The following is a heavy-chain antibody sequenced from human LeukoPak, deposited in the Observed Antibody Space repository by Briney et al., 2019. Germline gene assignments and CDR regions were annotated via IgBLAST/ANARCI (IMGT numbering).Heavy chain of an antibody. V-gene: IGHV3-23*01. J-gene: IGHJ4*02. CDR1: GFTFSSYA. CDR2: ISGSGYIT. CDR3: AKHDYRDYRDFDY. Sequence: GGSLRLSCAASGFTFSSYAMSWARQAPGKGLEWVSSISGSGYITYYADSVKGRFTVSRDNSKNTLFLQMNSLRAEDTAVYYCAKHDYRDYRDFDYWGQGTLVTVSS. D-gene: IGHD4-17*01.